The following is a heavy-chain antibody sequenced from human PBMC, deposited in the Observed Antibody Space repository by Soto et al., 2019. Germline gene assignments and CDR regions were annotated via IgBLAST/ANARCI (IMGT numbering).Heavy chain of an antibody. CDR3: ARGGDYYDSSGCHFDY. J-gene: IGHJ4*02. CDR2: IYIGRGT. V-gene: IGHV4-4*07. CDR1: GGSISSHY. Sequence: SETLSLTCTVSGGSISSHYWSWLRQPAGKGLEWIGRIYIGRGTNYNPSLKSRVTISVDTSKNQFSLKLSSVTAADTDVYSCARGGDYYDSSGCHFDYWGQGTLVTVSS. D-gene: IGHD3-22*01.